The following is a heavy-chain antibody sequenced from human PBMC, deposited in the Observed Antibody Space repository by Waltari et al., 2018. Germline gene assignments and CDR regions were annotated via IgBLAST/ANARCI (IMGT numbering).Heavy chain of an antibody. D-gene: IGHD6-13*01. CDR3: AKEVWQQLVRMVGWFDP. Sequence: EVQLLESGGGLVQPGGSLTLSCVVSGFTLNNYAMSWVRQIPGTGLAWVSAIGASGKTYYADSVKGRFTSSKDSSKNTLYLQMNSLRVEDTAVYYCAKEVWQQLVRMVGWFDPWGQGTLVTVSS. V-gene: IGHV3-23*01. CDR2: IGASGKT. CDR1: GFTLNNYA. J-gene: IGHJ5*02.